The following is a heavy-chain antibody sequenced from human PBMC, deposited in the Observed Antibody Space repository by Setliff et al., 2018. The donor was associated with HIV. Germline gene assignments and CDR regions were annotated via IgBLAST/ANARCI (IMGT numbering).Heavy chain of an antibody. J-gene: IGHJ5*02. D-gene: IGHD4-17*01. Sequence: GGSLRLSCAASGFTFSTHAMTWVRQAPGKGLEWVSVFSAGGGRTYYADSVRGRFTISRDNSKNTLYLQMNSLRAEDTAVYYCAKADRGYGRNWFDPWGQGTLVTVSS. CDR3: AKADRGYGRNWFDP. V-gene: IGHV3-23*01. CDR2: FSAGGGRT. CDR1: GFTFSTHA.